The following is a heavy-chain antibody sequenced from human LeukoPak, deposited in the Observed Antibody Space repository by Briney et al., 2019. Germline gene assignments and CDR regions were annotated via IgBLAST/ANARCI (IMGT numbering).Heavy chain of an antibody. J-gene: IGHJ4*02. Sequence: SETLSLTCTVSGYSISSGYYWGWIRQPPGKGLEGIESIYHSGSTYYNPSLKRGVTISVDTSKNQFSLKLSSVTAADTAVYYCARPYSSSWSFNYWGQGTLVTVSS. CDR1: GYSISSGYY. D-gene: IGHD6-13*01. CDR2: IYHSGST. CDR3: ARPYSSSWSFNY. V-gene: IGHV4-38-2*02.